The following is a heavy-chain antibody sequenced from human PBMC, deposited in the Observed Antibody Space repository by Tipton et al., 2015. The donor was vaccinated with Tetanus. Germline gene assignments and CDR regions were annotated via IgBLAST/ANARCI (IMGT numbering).Heavy chain of an antibody. CDR3: ARGGRAVAGWYFDY. CDR2: ISTYKGDT. D-gene: IGHD6-19*01. Sequence: QVQLVQSGAEVKKPGASVKVSCKASGYTFYTYGISWVRQAPGQGLEWMGWISTYKGDTAYALNLQGRVTMTTDTSTSTATMELRSLTSDDTAVYYCARGGRAVAGWYFDYWGQGTLVTVSS. CDR1: GYTFYTYG. V-gene: IGHV1-18*01. J-gene: IGHJ4*02.